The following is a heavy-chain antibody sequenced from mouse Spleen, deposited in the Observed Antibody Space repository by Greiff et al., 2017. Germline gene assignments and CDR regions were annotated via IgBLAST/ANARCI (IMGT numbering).Heavy chain of an antibody. CDR1: GFTFSSYA. J-gene: IGHJ3*01. V-gene: IGHV5-9-3*01. CDR3: ARQGYDSWFAY. CDR2: ISSGCSYT. Sequence: EVQLVESGGGLVKPGGSLKLSCSASGFTFSSYAMAWGRQTPEKRLGWVATISSGCSYTYYPDSVKGRFTISRDNAKNTLYLQMSSLRSEDTAMYYCARQGYDSWFAYWGQGTLVTVSA. D-gene: IGHD2-4*01.